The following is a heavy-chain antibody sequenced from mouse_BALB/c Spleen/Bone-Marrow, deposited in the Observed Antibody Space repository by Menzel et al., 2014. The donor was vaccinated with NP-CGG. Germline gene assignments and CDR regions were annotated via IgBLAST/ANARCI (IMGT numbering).Heavy chain of an antibody. CDR1: GFDFSRYW. CDR3: ARPYYGCLYFDY. CDR2: INPDSSTI. J-gene: IGHJ2*01. D-gene: IGHD2-1*01. V-gene: IGHV4-1*02. Sequence: EVLLLESGGGLVQPGRSLKLSCAASGFDFSRYWMNWVQQAPGKGLEWIGEINPDSSTINYTPSLKDKFIISRDNAKNTLYLQMSKVRSADTALYYCARPYYGCLYFDYWGQGTTLTVSS.